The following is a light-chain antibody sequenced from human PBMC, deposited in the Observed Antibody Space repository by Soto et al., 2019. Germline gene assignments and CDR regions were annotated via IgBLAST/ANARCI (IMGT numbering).Light chain of an antibody. CDR1: QSVLYSSNNKNY. V-gene: IGKV4-1*01. Sequence: DIVMTQSPDSLAVSLGERATINCKSSQSVLYSSNNKNYLAWYQQKPGQPPKLLIYLASTRESGVPDRFSGSGSGTDFTLTISSLQAEDVAVYYCQQYYSTPITFGQGPRLEIK. J-gene: IGKJ5*01. CDR3: QQYYSTPIT. CDR2: LAS.